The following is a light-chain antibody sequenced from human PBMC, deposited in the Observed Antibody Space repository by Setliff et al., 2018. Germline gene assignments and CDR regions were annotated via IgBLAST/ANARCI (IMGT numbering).Light chain of an antibody. J-gene: IGLJ1*01. CDR2: DVS. Sequence: QSVLTQPASVSGSPGQSITISCTGSTSDIGAYNYVAWYQQNPGKAPKLMIYDVSVRPSGVSSRFSGSKSGNTAPLTISGLQAEDEADYYCSSYSSRTTLDVFGTGTKATVL. CDR3: SSYSSRTTLDV. V-gene: IGLV2-14*03. CDR1: TSDIGAYNY.